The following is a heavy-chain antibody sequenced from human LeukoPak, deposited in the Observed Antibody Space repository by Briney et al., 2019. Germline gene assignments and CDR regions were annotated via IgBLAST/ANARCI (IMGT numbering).Heavy chain of an antibody. D-gene: IGHD2-2*01. V-gene: IGHV1-69*01. J-gene: IGHJ4*02. Sequence: SVKVSCKASGGTFISYAISWVRQAPGQGLEWMGGIIPTFGTANYAQKFQGRVTITADESTSTAYMELSSLRSEDTAVYYCARDLVGYCSSTSCPGAYWGQGTLVTVSS. CDR2: IIPTFGTA. CDR1: GGTFISYA. CDR3: ARDLVGYCSSTSCPGAY.